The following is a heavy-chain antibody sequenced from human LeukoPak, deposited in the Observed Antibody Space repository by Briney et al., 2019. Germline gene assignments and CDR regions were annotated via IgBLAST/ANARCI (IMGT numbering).Heavy chain of an antibody. CDR2: IYHSGST. CDR3: ASIWFGESSHWFDP. V-gene: IGHV4-30-2*01. CDR1: GGSISSGGYY. Sequence: SQTLSLTCTVSGGSISSGGYYWSWIRQPPGKGLEWIGYIYHSGSTYYNPSLKSRVTISVDTSKNQFSLKLSSVTAADTAVYYCASIWFGESSHWFDPWGQGTLVTVSS. J-gene: IGHJ5*02. D-gene: IGHD3-10*01.